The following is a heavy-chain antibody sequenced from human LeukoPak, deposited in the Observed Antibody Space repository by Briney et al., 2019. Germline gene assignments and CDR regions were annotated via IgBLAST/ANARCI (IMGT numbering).Heavy chain of an antibody. J-gene: IGHJ4*02. CDR1: GGSISSSNW. V-gene: IGHV4-4*02. CDR2: IYHSGST. CDR3: TSNTDNSNYAWTLKHFDY. Sequence: SGTLSLTCAVSGGSISSSNWWSWVRQPPGKGMEWIGEIYHSGSTNYNPSLKSRVTISVDKSKNQFSLKLSSVTAADTAVYYCTSNTDNSNYAWTLKHFDYRGQGTLVNVSS. D-gene: IGHD4-11*01.